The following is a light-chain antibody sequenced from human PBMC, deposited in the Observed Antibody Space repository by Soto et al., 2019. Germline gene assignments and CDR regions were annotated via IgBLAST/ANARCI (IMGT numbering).Light chain of an antibody. V-gene: IGKV3-15*01. CDR2: GAS. CDR1: QSVSSN. J-gene: IGKJ5*01. Sequence: EIVMTQSPATLSVSPGERATLSCRASQSVSSNLAWYQQKPGQAPRLLIYGASTRATGIPARFSGSGSGTDFTLTISSLQSEYFVVYYCQHYNNWPITFGQGTRLEIK. CDR3: QHYNNWPIT.